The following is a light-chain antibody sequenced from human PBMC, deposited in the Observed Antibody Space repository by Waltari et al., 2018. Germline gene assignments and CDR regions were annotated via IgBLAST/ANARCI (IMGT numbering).Light chain of an antibody. CDR3: QHYESLPVT. J-gene: IGKJ1*01. V-gene: IGKV3-20*01. Sequence: TLSLSPGERATLSCRASQSRRIYLAWYQQKPGQAPRLLIYHASTRATGIPDRFSGSGSGTDFSLTISRLEPEDFAVYYCQHYESLPVTFGQGT. CDR2: HAS. CDR1: QSRRIY.